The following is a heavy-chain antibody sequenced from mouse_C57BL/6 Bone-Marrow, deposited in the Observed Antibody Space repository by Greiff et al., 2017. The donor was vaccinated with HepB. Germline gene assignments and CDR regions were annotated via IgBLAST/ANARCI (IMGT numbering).Heavy chain of an antibody. D-gene: IGHD2-3*01. Sequence: EVQLQQSGPELVKPGASVKISCKASGYTFTDYYMNWVKQSHGKSLEWIGDINPNNGGTSYNQKFKGKATLTVDKSSSTAYMELRSLTSEDSAVYYCRWLLRYAMDYWGQGTSVTVSS. J-gene: IGHJ4*01. CDR3: RWLLRYAMDY. CDR1: GYTFTDYY. V-gene: IGHV1-26*01. CDR2: INPNNGGT.